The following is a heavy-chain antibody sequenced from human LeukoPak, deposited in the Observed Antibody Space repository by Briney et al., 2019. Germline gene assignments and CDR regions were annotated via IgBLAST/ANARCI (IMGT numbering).Heavy chain of an antibody. CDR2: ISAYNGNT. CDR1: GYTFTSYG. V-gene: IGHV1-18*04. D-gene: IGHD2-15*01. Sequence: ASVKVSCKASGYTFTSYGISWVRQAPGQGLAWMGWISAYNGNTNYAQKLQGRVTMTTDTSTSTAYMELRSLRSDDTAVYYCAREDCSGGSCYSDYWGQGTLVTVSS. CDR3: AREDCSGGSCYSDY. J-gene: IGHJ4*02.